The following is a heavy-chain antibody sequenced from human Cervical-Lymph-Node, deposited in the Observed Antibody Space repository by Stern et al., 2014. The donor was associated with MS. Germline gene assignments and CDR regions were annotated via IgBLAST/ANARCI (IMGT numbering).Heavy chain of an antibody. D-gene: IGHD6-13*01. V-gene: IGHV3-33*01. CDR3: ASAYSSSHYYFDY. CDR1: GFSFSRYA. J-gene: IGHJ4*02. Sequence: DQLVESGGGVVQPGRSLRLSCAASGFSFSRYAMHWVRQAPGKGREWVALIWYDGSNPYYADSVTGRFPISRDNFKNTLYLQMNSLRAEDTAVYYCASAYSSSHYYFDYWGQGTLVTVSS. CDR2: IWYDGSNP.